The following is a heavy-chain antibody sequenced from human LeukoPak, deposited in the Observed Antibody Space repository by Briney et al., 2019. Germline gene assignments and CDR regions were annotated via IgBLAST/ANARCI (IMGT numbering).Heavy chain of an antibody. CDR2: IYYSGST. V-gene: IGHV4-59*01. CDR3: ARNDGSGSYYNVAFDI. J-gene: IGHJ3*02. D-gene: IGHD3-10*01. Sequence: SETLSLTCTVSGASISNYYWSWIRRPPGKGLEWIGYIYYSGSTIYNPSLKSRVTITVDTSKNQFSLKLNSVTAADPAVYFCARNDGSGSYYNVAFDIWGQGTMVTVSS. CDR1: GASISNYY.